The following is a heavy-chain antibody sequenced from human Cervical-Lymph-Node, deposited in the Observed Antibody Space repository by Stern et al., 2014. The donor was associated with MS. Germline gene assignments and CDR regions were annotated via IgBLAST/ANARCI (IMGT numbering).Heavy chain of an antibody. V-gene: IGHV3-33*01. CDR3: ARDFRIAVVPAGAFDI. CDR2: ICYDGSHK. CDR1: GFNFSKYG. J-gene: IGHJ3*02. D-gene: IGHD6-19*01. Sequence: QVQLVESGGGVVQPGGSLRLSCAASGFNFSKYGIHWVRQAPGKGLEWMAVICYDGSHKYYADAVKGRITISRDNSKNTLYMQMNSLRVEDTAVYYCARDFRIAVVPAGAFDIWGQGTMVTVSS.